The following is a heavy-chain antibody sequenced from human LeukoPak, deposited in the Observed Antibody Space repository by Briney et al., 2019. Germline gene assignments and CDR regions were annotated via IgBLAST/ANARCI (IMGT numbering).Heavy chain of an antibody. V-gene: IGHV3-30-3*01. CDR2: ISYDGSNK. CDR1: GSTFSSYA. CDR3: ARGRYGDESTFDY. Sequence: GGSLRLSCAASGSTFSSYAMHWVRQAPGKGLEWVAVISYDGSNKYYADSVKGRFTISRDNSKNTLYLQMNSLRAEDTAVYYCARGRYGDESTFDYWGQGTLVTVSS. J-gene: IGHJ4*02. D-gene: IGHD4-17*01.